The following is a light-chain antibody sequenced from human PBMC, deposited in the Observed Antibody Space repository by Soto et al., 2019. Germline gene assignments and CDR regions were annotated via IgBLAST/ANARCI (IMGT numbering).Light chain of an antibody. CDR2: GAS. CDR3: EQDGSSLFT. Sequence: EIVLTQSPGTLSLSPGERATLSCRASQSVSSSYLAWYQQKPGQAPRLLIYGASSRATGIPDSFSGSGSGTDFTLTISRLEPEDFAVYYCEQDGSSLFTFGPGTKVDIK. CDR1: QSVSSSY. J-gene: IGKJ3*01. V-gene: IGKV3-20*01.